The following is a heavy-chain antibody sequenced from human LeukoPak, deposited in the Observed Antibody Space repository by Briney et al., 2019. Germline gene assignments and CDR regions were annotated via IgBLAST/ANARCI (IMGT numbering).Heavy chain of an antibody. CDR2: ITHSGST. J-gene: IGHJ5*02. CDR3: ARSGRDWFDP. D-gene: IGHD6-25*01. Sequence: SETLSLTCAVYGGSFSGYYWSWIRQPPGKGLEWIGEITHSGSTNYNPSLKSRLTILEDTSKNQFSLQLSSVTAADTAVYYCARSGRDWFDPWGQGTLVTVSS. V-gene: IGHV4-34*01. CDR1: GGSFSGYY.